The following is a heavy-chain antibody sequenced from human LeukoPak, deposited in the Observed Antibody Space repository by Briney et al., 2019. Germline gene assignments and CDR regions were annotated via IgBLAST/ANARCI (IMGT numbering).Heavy chain of an antibody. J-gene: IGHJ4*02. CDR1: GFTFSSYN. CDR3: AKDHHPRTSGYYFPFDY. D-gene: IGHD3-22*01. Sequence: GGSLRLSCVASGFTFSSYNMSWVRQAPGKGLEWVSAISGSGGSTYYADSVKGRFTISRDNSKNTLYLQMNSLRAEDTAVYYCAKDHHPRTSGYYFPFDYWGQGTLVTVSS. V-gene: IGHV3-23*01. CDR2: ISGSGGST.